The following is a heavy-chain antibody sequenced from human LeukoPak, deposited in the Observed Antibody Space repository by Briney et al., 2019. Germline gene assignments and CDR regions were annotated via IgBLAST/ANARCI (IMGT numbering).Heavy chain of an antibody. CDR3: ASGLPDY. J-gene: IGHJ4*01. D-gene: IGHD3-16*01. CDR1: GGSISSNTYY. Sequence: KSSETLSLTCTVSGGSISSNTYYWGWIRQPPGKGLEWIGNMFYTGSTYYNPSLKSRVTLSVDTSKNQFSLKLTSVTAADTAVYYCASGLPDYWGHGTLVTVSS. CDR2: MFYTGST. V-gene: IGHV4-39*01.